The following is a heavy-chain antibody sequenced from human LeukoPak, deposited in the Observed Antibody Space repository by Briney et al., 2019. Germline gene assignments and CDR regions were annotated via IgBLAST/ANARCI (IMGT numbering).Heavy chain of an antibody. J-gene: IGHJ4*02. CDR1: GYNFNNHD. CDR3: AKSSGDYFFDY. D-gene: IGHD3-22*01. V-gene: IGHV1-8*01. CDR2: MNPNSGNA. Sequence: ASVKVSCKASGYNFNNHDINWVRQATGQGLEWLGRMNPNSGNAGYAQKLQGRVTMTWDSSTNTAYLEVTALRSDDTAVYYYAKSSGDYFFDYWGQGTLVTVSS.